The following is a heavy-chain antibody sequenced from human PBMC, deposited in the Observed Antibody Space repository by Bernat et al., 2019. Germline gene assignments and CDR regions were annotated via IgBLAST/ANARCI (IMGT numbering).Heavy chain of an antibody. V-gene: IGHV4-39*01. CDR2: IYYSGST. CDR1: GGSISSSSYY. CDR3: ARLEYYDFWSGPGYFDY. D-gene: IGHD3-3*01. Sequence: QLQLQESGPGLVKPSETLSLTCTVSGGSISSSSYYWGWIRQPPGKGLERIGSIYYSGSTYYNPSLKSRVTISVDTSKNQFSLKLSSVTAADTAVYYCARLEYYDFWSGPGYFDYWGQGTLVTVSS. J-gene: IGHJ4*02.